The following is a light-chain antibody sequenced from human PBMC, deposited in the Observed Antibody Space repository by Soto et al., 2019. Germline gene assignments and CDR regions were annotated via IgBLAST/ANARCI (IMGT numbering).Light chain of an antibody. CDR2: DAS. CDR1: EGVSNY. V-gene: IGKV3-11*01. J-gene: IGKJ4*01. Sequence: IVLTPSPATLSLSPGERVTLSSRASEGVSNYVAWYRQKPGQAPRLLIYDASNRATGVPARFSGSGSGTEFTLTISRLEPEDFAVFYCQQYANSPLTFGGGTKVDIK. CDR3: QQYANSPLT.